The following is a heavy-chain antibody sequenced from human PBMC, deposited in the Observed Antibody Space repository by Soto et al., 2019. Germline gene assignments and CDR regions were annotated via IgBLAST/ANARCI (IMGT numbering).Heavy chain of an antibody. CDR2: INHSGST. CDR1: GGSFSGYY. CDR3: ARAYSSSWFQPEVYHYYYYGMDV. D-gene: IGHD6-13*01. J-gene: IGHJ6*02. Sequence: SETLSLTCAVYGGSFSGYYWSWIRQPPGKGLEWIGEINHSGSTNYNPSLKSRVTISVDTSKNQFSLKLSSVTAADTAVYYCARAYSSSWFQPEVYHYYYYGMDVWGQGTTVTVSS. V-gene: IGHV4-34*01.